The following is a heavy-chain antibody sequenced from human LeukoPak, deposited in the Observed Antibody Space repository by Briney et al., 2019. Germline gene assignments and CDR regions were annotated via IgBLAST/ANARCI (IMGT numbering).Heavy chain of an antibody. CDR3: ARIPLGYSGAYYFDY. V-gene: IGHV4-4*09. D-gene: IGHD5-12*01. CDR1: RGSISGSIRSYY. J-gene: IGHJ4*02. CDR2: ISSSGSV. Sequence: PSETLSLTCTVSRGSISGSIRSYYWSWLRQPPGKGLEWIGYISSSGSVNDNPSLRSRVTISVDTSKNQFFLNLSSVSAADTAVYYRARIPLGYSGAYYFDYWGQGTLVTVSP.